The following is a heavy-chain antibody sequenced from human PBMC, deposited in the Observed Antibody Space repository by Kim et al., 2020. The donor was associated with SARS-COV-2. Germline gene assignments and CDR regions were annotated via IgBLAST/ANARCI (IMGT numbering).Heavy chain of an antibody. D-gene: IGHD5-12*01. J-gene: IGHJ4*02. CDR2: ISGSGGST. CDR3: AKVGDYGDGYNYADY. Sequence: GGSLRLSCAASGFTFSSYAMSWVRQAPGKGLEWVSAISGSGGSTYYADSVKGRFTISRDNSKNTLYLQMNSLRAEDTAVYYCAKVGDYGDGYNYADYWGQGTLVTVSS. CDR1: GFTFSSYA. V-gene: IGHV3-23*01.